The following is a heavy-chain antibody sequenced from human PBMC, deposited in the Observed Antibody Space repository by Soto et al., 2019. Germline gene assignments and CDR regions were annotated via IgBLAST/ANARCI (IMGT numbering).Heavy chain of an antibody. CDR1: GGSISSGGYY. V-gene: IGHV4-31*03. CDR3: ARGVVTIFGVVNPWPKPDNWFDP. D-gene: IGHD3-3*01. J-gene: IGHJ5*02. CDR2: IYYSGST. Sequence: PSETLSLTCTVSGGSISSGGYYWSWIRQHPGKGLEWIGYIYYSGSTYYNPSLKSRVTISVDTSKNQFSLKLSSVTAANTAVYYCARGVVTIFGVVNPWPKPDNWFDPWGQGTLVTVSS.